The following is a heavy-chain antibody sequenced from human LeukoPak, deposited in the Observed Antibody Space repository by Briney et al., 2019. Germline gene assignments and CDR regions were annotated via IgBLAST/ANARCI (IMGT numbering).Heavy chain of an antibody. J-gene: IGHJ4*02. CDR1: GASISSYY. CDR3: ARLVWFGEFRYFDY. D-gene: IGHD3-10*01. CDR2: IYYSGST. Sequence: SETLSLTCTVSGASISSYYWSWIRQPPGKGLEWIGYIYYSGSTNYNPALKSRVTISVDTSKNQFSLKLSSVTAADTAVYYCARLVWFGEFRYFDYWGQGTLVTVSS. V-gene: IGHV4-59*08.